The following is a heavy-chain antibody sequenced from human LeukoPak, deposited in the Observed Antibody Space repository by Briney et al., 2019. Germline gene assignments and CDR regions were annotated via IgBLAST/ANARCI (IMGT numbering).Heavy chain of an antibody. CDR1: GGSLSSSSYY. D-gene: IGHD6-6*01. J-gene: IGHJ4*02. CDR2: IYYSGST. CDR3: ARVVAAREGRDY. Sequence: SETLSLTCTVSGGSLSSSSYYWGWIRQPPGKGLEWIGSIYYSGSTYYNPSLKSRVTISVDTSKNQFSLKLSSVTAADTAVYYCARVVAAREGRDYWGQGTLVTVSS. V-gene: IGHV4-39*07.